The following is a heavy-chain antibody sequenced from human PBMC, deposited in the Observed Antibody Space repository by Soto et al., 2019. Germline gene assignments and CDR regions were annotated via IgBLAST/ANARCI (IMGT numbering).Heavy chain of an antibody. CDR3: ARDLAGVKYVDFWSGREPYGMDV. V-gene: IGHV1-2*04. D-gene: IGHD3-3*01. CDR1: GYTFTGYY. J-gene: IGHJ6*02. CDR2: INPNSGGT. Sequence: ASVKVSCKASGYTFTGYYMHWVRQAPGQGLEWMGWINPNSGGTNYAQKFQGWVTMTRDTSISTAYMELSRLRSDDTAVYYCARDLAGVKYVDFWSGREPYGMDVWAQGTKVTVSS.